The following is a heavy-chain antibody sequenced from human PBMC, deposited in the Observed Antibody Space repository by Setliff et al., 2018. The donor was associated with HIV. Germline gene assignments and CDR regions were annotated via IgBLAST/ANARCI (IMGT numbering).Heavy chain of an antibody. CDR3: ARHAALIKRYYYYYLDV. J-gene: IGHJ6*03. V-gene: IGHV4-38-2*01. CDR1: GYSISSGYY. CDR2: INHSGST. Sequence: SETLSLTCGVSGYSISSGYYWGWIRQPPGKGLEWIGEINHSGSTNCDPSLKSRVTISVDTSKNQFSLKLSSVTAADTAVYYCARHAALIKRYYYYYLDVWGKGTTVTVSS. D-gene: IGHD5-18*01.